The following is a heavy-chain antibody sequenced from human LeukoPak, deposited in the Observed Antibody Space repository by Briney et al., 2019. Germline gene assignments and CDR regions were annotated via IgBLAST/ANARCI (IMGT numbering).Heavy chain of an antibody. CDR2: IYYSGST. CDR1: GGSISSYY. CDR3: ARDRYSSGWYYFDY. Sequence: PSETLSLTCTVSGGSISSYYWSWIRQPPGKGLEWIGYIYYSGSTNYNPSLKGRVTISVDTSKSQFSLKLSSVTAADTAVYYCARDRYSSGWYYFDYWGQGTLVTVSS. J-gene: IGHJ4*02. D-gene: IGHD6-19*01. V-gene: IGHV4-59*01.